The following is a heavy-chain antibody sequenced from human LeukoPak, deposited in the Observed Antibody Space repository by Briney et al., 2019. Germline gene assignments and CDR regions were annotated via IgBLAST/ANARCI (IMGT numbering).Heavy chain of an antibody. V-gene: IGHV1-2*02. CDR2: INPNDGDT. CDR1: GYTFTDYY. D-gene: IGHD2-2*01. J-gene: IGHJ4*02. Sequence: ASVKVSCKASGYTFTDYYMHWVRQAPGQGFEWMGWINPNDGDTNYAQKFQGRVTMTRDTSISTAHMEVSRLRSDGTAVYYCARANFLYCSSSTCLFDYWGQGTLVTVSS. CDR3: ARANFLYCSSSTCLFDY.